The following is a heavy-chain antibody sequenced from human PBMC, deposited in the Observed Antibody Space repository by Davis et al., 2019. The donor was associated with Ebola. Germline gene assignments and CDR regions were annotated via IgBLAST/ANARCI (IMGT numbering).Heavy chain of an antibody. CDR3: VKDRKRDGYNLDY. CDR2: ISSSSSYI. Sequence: PGGSLRLSCAASGFTFSSYSMNWVRQAPGKGLEWVSSISSSSSYIYYADSVKGRFTISRDNSKNTLYLQMSSLRAEDTAVYYCVKDRKRDGYNLDYWGQGTLVTVSS. CDR1: GFTFSSYS. D-gene: IGHD5-24*01. V-gene: IGHV3-21*01. J-gene: IGHJ4*02.